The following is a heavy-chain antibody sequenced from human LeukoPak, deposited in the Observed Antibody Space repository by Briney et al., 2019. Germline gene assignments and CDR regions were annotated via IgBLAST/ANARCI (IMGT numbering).Heavy chain of an antibody. CDR1: GFTFSTYA. CDR2: ISGSGGNT. J-gene: IGHJ4*02. CDR3: AKRNYNHFDY. V-gene: IGHV3-23*01. Sequence: GGSLRLSCAASGFTFSTYAMSWVRQAPGKGLEWVSVISGSGGNTYYADSVKGRFTISRDNSKNTLYLQMNSLRAEDTAVYYCAKRNYNHFDYWGQGTLVTVCS. D-gene: IGHD4-11*01.